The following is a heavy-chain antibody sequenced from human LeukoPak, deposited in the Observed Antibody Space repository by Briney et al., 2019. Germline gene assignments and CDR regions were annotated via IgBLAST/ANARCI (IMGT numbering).Heavy chain of an antibody. CDR1: GFTFSSYG. CDR3: AKDRRWLVLSSFDY. CDR2: ISGSGGST. D-gene: IGHD6-19*01. J-gene: IGHJ4*02. V-gene: IGHV3-23*01. Sequence: GGTLRLSCAASGFTFSSYGMSWVRQAPGKGPEWVPAISGSGGSTYYADSVKGRFTISRDNSKNTLYLQMNSLRAEDTAVYYCAKDRRWLVLSSFDYWGQGTLVTVSS.